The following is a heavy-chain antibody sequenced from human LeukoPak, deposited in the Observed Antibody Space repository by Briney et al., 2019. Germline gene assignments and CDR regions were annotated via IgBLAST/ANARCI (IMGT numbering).Heavy chain of an antibody. J-gene: IGHJ5*02. D-gene: IGHD2-2*01. CDR1: GGSISSYY. Sequence: SETLSLTCTVSGGSISSYYWSWIRKPAGEGLEWIGRIYSSGTTNYNPSLKRRVTVSVDTPKNQFSLKLTSVTAADTGVYYCARVGLHCSSTSCYLNWFDPWGQGTLVTVSS. V-gene: IGHV4-4*07. CDR2: IYSSGTT. CDR3: ARVGLHCSSTSCYLNWFDP.